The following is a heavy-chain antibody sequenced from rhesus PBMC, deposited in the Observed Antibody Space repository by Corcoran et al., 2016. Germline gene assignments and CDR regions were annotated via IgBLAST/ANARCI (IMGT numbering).Heavy chain of an antibody. Sequence: EVQRVQSGAEVKKPGASVKISCRASGYTFTGHYLHCVRQAPGRGLEWVRRVDTEDGEAGDAAKFKARVTVTRDTSTDTAYMGLNSRRSEDTAVYYCAKGVYSFDYWGQGVLVTVSS. V-gene: IGHV1-111*01. D-gene: IGHD3-16*01. CDR2: VDTEDGEA. CDR1: GYTFTGHY. CDR3: AKGVYSFDY. J-gene: IGHJ4*01.